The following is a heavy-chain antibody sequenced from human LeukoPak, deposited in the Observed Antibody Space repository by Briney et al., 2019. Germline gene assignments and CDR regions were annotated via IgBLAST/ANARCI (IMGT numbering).Heavy chain of an antibody. CDR3: ARAYYYDSSGDGFDI. J-gene: IGHJ3*02. D-gene: IGHD3-22*01. Sequence: PSETLSLTCTVSGGSISSSSYYWGWIRQPPGKGLEWIGSIYYSGSTYYNPSLKSRVTISVDTSKNQFSLKLSSVTAADTAVYYCARAYYYDSSGDGFDIWGQGTMVTVSS. CDR2: IYYSGST. V-gene: IGHV4-39*01. CDR1: GGSISSSSYY.